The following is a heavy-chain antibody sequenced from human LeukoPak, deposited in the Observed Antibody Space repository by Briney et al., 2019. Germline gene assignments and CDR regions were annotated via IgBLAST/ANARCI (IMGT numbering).Heavy chain of an antibody. D-gene: IGHD6-13*01. J-gene: IGHJ1*01. CDR1: GGSITNYY. CDR3: ARSYSSWSEYFQH. CDR2: IYYSGST. Sequence: PSETLSLTCTVSGGSITNYYWSWIRQPPGEGLECIGYIYYSGSTNYNPSLKSRVTISVDTSKNQFSLKLSSVTAADTAVYYCARSYSSWSEYFQHWGQGTLVTVSS. V-gene: IGHV4-59*01.